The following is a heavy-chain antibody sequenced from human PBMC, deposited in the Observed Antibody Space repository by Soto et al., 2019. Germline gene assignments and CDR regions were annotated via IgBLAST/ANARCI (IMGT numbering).Heavy chain of an antibody. D-gene: IGHD1-26*01. CDR1: GGSISSYY. CDR3: ARGGRSGSYSG. Sequence: QVQLQESGPGLVKPSETLSLTCTVSGGSISSYYWSWIRQPPGKGLEWIGYIYYSGSTNYNPSLKSRVTISVDTSKNQFSLKLSSVTAADTAVYYCARGGRSGSYSGWGQGTLVTVSS. V-gene: IGHV4-59*01. J-gene: IGHJ4*02. CDR2: IYYSGST.